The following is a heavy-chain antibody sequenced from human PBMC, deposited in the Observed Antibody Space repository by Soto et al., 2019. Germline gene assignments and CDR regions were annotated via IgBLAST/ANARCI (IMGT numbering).Heavy chain of an antibody. CDR2: ISGSGGST. Sequence: GGSLRLSCAASGFTFSSYAMSWVRQAPGKGLEWVSAISGSGGSTYYADSVKGRFTISRDNSKNTLYLQMNSLRAEDTAVYYCAKVHYDSSGYLVFDYWGQGTLVTVSS. CDR1: GFTFSSYA. D-gene: IGHD3-22*01. J-gene: IGHJ4*02. CDR3: AKVHYDSSGYLVFDY. V-gene: IGHV3-23*01.